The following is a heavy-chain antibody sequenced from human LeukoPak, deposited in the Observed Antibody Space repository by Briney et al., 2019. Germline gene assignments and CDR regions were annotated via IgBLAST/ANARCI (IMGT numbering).Heavy chain of an antibody. CDR1: GYSISGGYY. J-gene: IGHJ5*02. Sequence: SETLSLTCTVSGYSISGGYYWGWIRQPPGKGLEWIGSIYHSGSTYYNPSLKSRVTISVDTSKNQFSLKLSSVTAADTAVYYCARCYYSKNRYNWFDPWGQGTLVTVSS. V-gene: IGHV4-38-2*02. CDR2: IYHSGST. CDR3: ARCYYSKNRYNWFDP. D-gene: IGHD4-11*01.